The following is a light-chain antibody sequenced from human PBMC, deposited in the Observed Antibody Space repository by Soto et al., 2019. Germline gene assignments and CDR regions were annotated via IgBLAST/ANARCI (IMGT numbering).Light chain of an antibody. CDR2: DAA. Sequence: EIVLTQSPATLSLSPGERATLSCRASQSVRSYLAWYQQKPGQAPSLLIFDAATRATGTPARFSGSGSGTDFTHTISSLEPEDFAIYYCQQRSIWPWTFGQGTKVEIE. V-gene: IGKV3-11*01. CDR1: QSVRSY. J-gene: IGKJ1*01. CDR3: QQRSIWPWT.